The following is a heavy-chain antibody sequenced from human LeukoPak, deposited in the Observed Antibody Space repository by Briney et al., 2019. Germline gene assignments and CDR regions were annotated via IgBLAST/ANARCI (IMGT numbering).Heavy chain of an antibody. CDR2: ISYDGSNK. V-gene: IGHV3-30*18. CDR1: GFTFSSYG. Sequence: GGSLRLSCAASGFTFSSYGMHWVRQAPGKGLEWVAVISYDGSNKYYADSVKGRFTISRDNSKNTLYLQMNSLRAEDTAVYYCAKADDGHNYYYYYYGMDVWGQGTTVTVSS. J-gene: IGHJ6*02. D-gene: IGHD5-24*01. CDR3: AKADDGHNYYYYYYGMDV.